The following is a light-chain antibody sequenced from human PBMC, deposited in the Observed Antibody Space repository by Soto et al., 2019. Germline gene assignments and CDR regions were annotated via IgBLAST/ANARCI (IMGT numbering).Light chain of an antibody. V-gene: IGLV2-14*01. CDR2: GVS. J-gene: IGLJ3*02. Sequence: QSALTQPASVSGSPGQSITISCTGTSSDFGDYNYVSWYQQHPGKAPKFMVWGVSNRPSGVSNRFSASKSGNTASLTISGLQAEDEADYYCSSYTTSNTWLFGGGTKLTVL. CDR1: SSDFGDYNY. CDR3: SSYTTSNTWL.